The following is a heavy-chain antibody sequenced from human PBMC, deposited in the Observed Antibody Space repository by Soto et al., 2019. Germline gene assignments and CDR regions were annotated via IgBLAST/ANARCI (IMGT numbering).Heavy chain of an antibody. Sequence: GGSLRLSCAASGFTFSSYAMSWVRQAPGKGLEWVSAISGSGGSTYYADSVKGRFTISRDNSKNTVYLQMNSLGAEDTAIYYCAKDRGFRAAAGTDYWGQGTLVTVSS. V-gene: IGHV3-23*01. D-gene: IGHD6-13*01. CDR1: GFTFSSYA. CDR2: ISGSGGST. CDR3: AKDRGFRAAAGTDY. J-gene: IGHJ4*02.